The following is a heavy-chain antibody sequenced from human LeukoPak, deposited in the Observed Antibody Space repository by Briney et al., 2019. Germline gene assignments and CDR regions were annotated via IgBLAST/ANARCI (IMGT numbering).Heavy chain of an antibody. Sequence: PGGSLRLSCAASGFTFDDYAMHWVRQAPGQGLEWVSLISGDGGSTYYADSVKGRFTISRDNSKNSLYLQMNSLRTEDTALYYCAKDRSVYYYDSSGWPVDYWGQGTLVTVSS. V-gene: IGHV3-43*02. CDR1: GFTFDDYA. CDR3: AKDRSVYYYDSSGWPVDY. J-gene: IGHJ4*02. CDR2: ISGDGGST. D-gene: IGHD3-22*01.